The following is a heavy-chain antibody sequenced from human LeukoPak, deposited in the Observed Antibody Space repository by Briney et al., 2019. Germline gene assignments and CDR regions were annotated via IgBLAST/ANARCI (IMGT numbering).Heavy chain of an antibody. J-gene: IGHJ1*01. CDR1: GFTFSNSW. CDR3: ATYSILNAREFRY. D-gene: IGHD4-11*01. CDR2: VQHIGGET. Sequence: GGSLRLSCAGSGFTFSNSWMGWVRQAPGKGLEWVADVQHIGGETYYVDSVKGRFTISRDNAKNSVYLQMNSLGADDTAVYYCATYSILNAREFRYWGQGTLVTVTS. V-gene: IGHV3-7*01.